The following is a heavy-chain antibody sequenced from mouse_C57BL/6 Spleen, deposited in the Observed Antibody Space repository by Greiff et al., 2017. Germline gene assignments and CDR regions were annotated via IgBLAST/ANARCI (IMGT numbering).Heavy chain of an antibody. CDR3: AGARLYSNYEYLDF. CDR1: GYTFTSYW. CDR2: IDPTDSYT. D-gene: IGHD2-5*01. J-gene: IGHJ1*03. Sequence: QVQLQQPGAELVMPGASVKLSCKASGYTFTSYWMHWVKQRPGQGLEWIGEIDPTDSYTNYNQKFKGKATLTVDKTSSTAYMQLSSLTSEDSAVYDGAGARLYSNYEYLDFWGTGTTVTVSS. V-gene: IGHV1-69*01.